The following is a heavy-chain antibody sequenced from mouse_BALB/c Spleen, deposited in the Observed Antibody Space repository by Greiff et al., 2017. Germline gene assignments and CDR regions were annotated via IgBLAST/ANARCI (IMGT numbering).Heavy chain of an antibody. CDR3: ARTHYYGSVYYFDY. V-gene: IGHV3-2*02. D-gene: IGHD1-1*01. CDR1: GYSITSDYA. CDR2: ISYSGST. J-gene: IGHJ2*01. Sequence: VQLKESGPGLVKPSQSLSLTCTVTGYSITSDYAWNWIRQFPGNKLEWMGYISYSGSTSYNPSLKSRISITRDTSKNQFFLQLNSVTTEDTATYYCARTHYYGSVYYFDYWGQGTTLTVSS.